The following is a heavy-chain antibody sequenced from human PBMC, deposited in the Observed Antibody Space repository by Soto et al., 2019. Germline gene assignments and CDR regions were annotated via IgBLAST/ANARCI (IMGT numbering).Heavy chain of an antibody. Sequence: GASVKVSCKASGGTFGSYAISWVRQAPGQGLEWMGGIIPIFGTANYAQKFQGRVTITADESTSTAYMELSSLRSEDTAVYYCARDRKTHYDSSGYYALLAWFDPWGQGTLVTVSS. CDR2: IIPIFGTA. V-gene: IGHV1-69*13. CDR3: ARDRKTHYDSSGYYALLAWFDP. J-gene: IGHJ5*02. CDR1: GGTFGSYA. D-gene: IGHD3-22*01.